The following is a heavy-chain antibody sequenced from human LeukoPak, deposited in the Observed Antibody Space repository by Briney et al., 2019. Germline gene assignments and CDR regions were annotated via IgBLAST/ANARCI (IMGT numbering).Heavy chain of an antibody. V-gene: IGHV4-34*01. CDR2: INHSGST. CDR3: ARDIPYDILTGDNMFDY. J-gene: IGHJ4*02. Sequence: NPSETLSLTCAVYGGSFSGYYWSWIRQPPGKGLEWIGEINHSGSTNYNPSLKSRVTISVDTSKNQFSLKLSSVTAADTAVYYCARDIPYDILTGDNMFDYWGQGTLVTVSS. D-gene: IGHD3-9*01. CDR1: GGSFSGYY.